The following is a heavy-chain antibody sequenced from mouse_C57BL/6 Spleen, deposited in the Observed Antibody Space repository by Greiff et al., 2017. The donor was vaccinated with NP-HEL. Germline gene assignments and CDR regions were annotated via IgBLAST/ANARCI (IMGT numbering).Heavy chain of an antibody. Sequence: VQLQQPGAELVKPGASVKMSCKASGYTFTSYWITWVKQRPGQGLEWIGDIYPGSGSTNYNEKFKSKATLTVDKSSSTAYMQLSSLTSEDSAVYYCARGGDYGYAMDYWGQGTSVTVSS. D-gene: IGHD2-4*01. CDR3: ARGGDYGYAMDY. CDR2: IYPGSGST. J-gene: IGHJ4*01. CDR1: GYTFTSYW. V-gene: IGHV1-55*01.